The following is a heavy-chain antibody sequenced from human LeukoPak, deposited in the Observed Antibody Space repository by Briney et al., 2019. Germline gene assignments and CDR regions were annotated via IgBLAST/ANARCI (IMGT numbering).Heavy chain of an antibody. Sequence: VESLKISCKGSGYSFTSYWIGWVRQIPGKGLEWLGIIYPGDSDTRYSPSFQGQVTISADKSISTAYLQWSSLKASDTAMYYCARWRQQLATFDYWGQGTLVTVSS. J-gene: IGHJ4*02. CDR3: ARWRQQLATFDY. V-gene: IGHV5-51*01. CDR1: GYSFTSYW. D-gene: IGHD6-13*01. CDR2: IYPGDSDT.